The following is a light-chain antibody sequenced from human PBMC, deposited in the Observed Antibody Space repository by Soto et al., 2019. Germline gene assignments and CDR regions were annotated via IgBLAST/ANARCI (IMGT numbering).Light chain of an antibody. CDR1: SGDIGSYNR. CDR2: EVT. V-gene: IGLV2-14*01. J-gene: IGLJ1*01. CDR3: SSYTNINTRACV. Sequence: QSVLTKPASVSGSPGQSITISCTGTSGDIGSYNRVSWYQQHPGKAPKLIIYEVTDRPSGASNRFSGSKSGNTASLTISGLQAEDEAEYYCSSYTNINTRACVFGTGTRSPS.